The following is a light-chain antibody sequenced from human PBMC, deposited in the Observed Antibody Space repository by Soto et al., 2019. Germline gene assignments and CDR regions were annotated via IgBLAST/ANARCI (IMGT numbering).Light chain of an antibody. CDR1: QSVTNN. J-gene: IGKJ4*01. V-gene: IGKV3-15*01. Sequence: EIVMTQSPATLSVSSGERATLSCRANQSVTNNLAWYQQKPGQAPRLLFYGASARATGIPARFSGSGSGTEFTLTISSLQSEDFAVYYCQQYNNWPLTFGGGTKVDIK. CDR2: GAS. CDR3: QQYNNWPLT.